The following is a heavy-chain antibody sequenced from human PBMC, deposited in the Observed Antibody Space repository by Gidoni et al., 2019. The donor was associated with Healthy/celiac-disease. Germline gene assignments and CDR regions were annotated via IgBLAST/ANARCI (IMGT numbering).Heavy chain of an antibody. J-gene: IGHJ5*02. CDR3: ASRRGMAARGFWFDP. V-gene: IGHV4-39*01. D-gene: IGHD6-6*01. Sequence: QLQLQESGPGLVKPSETLSLTCTVSGGSISSSSYYWGWIRQPPGKGLEWIGSIYYSGSTYYNPSLKSRVTISVDTSKNQFSLKLSSVTAADTAVYYCASRRGMAARGFWFDPWGQGTLVTVSS. CDR1: GGSISSSSYY. CDR2: IYYSGST.